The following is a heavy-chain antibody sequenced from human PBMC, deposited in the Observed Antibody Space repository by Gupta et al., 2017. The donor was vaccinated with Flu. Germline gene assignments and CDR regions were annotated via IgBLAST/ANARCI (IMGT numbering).Heavy chain of an antibody. CDR1: VGFISNYF. D-gene: IGHD3-16*02. CDR3: ARHPHDYIWGSYRHATGSFDY. CDR2: IDYGGTT. Sequence: QVQLQESGPGLVKPSETLSLTCSVTVGFISNYFWSWIRQSPGKGLEWIGYIDYGGTTKYNPSLQSRVTISIDTPKNQFSLRLSSVTAADTAFYYCARHPHDYIWGSYRHATGSFDYWGQGIPVTVS. J-gene: IGHJ4*02. V-gene: IGHV4-59*01.